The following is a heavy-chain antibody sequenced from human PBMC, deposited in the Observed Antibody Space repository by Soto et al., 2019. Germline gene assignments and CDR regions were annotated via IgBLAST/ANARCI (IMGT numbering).Heavy chain of an antibody. Sequence: EVQLVESGGALVQPGGSLTLSCAASGFAFFSHVMSWVRQAPGKGLEWVPTVKTTGDTTFYAGPVKGRFTASRDDSKSTLFLHMYSLRVEDTATYYCTKDVTGDVGADYWGQGTPVTVSS. V-gene: IGHV3-23*04. D-gene: IGHD2-21*02. CDR2: VKTTGDTT. J-gene: IGHJ4*02. CDR1: GFAFFSHV. CDR3: TKDVTGDVGADY.